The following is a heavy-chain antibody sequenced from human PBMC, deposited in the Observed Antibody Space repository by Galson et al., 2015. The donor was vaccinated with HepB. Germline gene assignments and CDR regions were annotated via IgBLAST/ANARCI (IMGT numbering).Heavy chain of an antibody. D-gene: IGHD1-1*01. CDR2: MYTGGPT. Sequence: SLRLSCAASGFTVSTNYMAWVRQAPGKGLEWVSVMYTGGPTYYTDSVKGRFPISRDNSKNTLYLQMNSLRAEDTAVYYCARVTTLAFDIWGQGTTVTVSS. V-gene: IGHV3-66*01. CDR3: ARVTTLAFDI. CDR1: GFTVSTNY. J-gene: IGHJ3*02.